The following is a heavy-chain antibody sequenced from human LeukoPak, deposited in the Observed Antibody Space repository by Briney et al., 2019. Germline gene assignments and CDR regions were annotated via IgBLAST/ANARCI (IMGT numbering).Heavy chain of an antibody. V-gene: IGHV4-34*01. CDR2: INHSGST. J-gene: IGHJ3*02. D-gene: IGHD2-15*01. CDR1: AGSFSGYY. CDR3: ARGVVVAATGIRAFDI. Sequence: PSETLSLTCAVYAGSFSGYYWSWIRQPPGKGLEWIGEINHSGSTNYNPSLKSRVTISVDTSKNQYSLKLSSVTAADTAVYYCARGVVVAATGIRAFDIWGQGTMVTVSS.